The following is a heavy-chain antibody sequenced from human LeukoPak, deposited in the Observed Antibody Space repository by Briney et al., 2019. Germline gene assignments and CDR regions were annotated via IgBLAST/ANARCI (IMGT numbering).Heavy chain of an antibody. Sequence: GGSLSLSCAASGFTFSSYAMSWVRQAPGKGLEWVSAISGSGGSTYYADSVKGRFTISRDNSKNTLYLQMNSLRAEDTAVYYCAKSPAYYYDSSGYYYGYFQHWGQGTLVTVSS. V-gene: IGHV3-23*01. J-gene: IGHJ1*01. D-gene: IGHD3-22*01. CDR1: GFTFSSYA. CDR3: AKSPAYYYDSSGYYYGYFQH. CDR2: ISGSGGST.